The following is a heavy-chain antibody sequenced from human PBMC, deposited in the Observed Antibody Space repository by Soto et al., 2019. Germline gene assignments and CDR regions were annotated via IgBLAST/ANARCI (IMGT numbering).Heavy chain of an antibody. V-gene: IGHV5-51*01. Sequence: GESLKICCQGSGYSFTTYWIGWVRQIPGKGLEWMGIIYPGDSDTRYSPSFQGQVTISADKSISTAYLQWSSLKASDTAIYYCATGGYCSGTRCYNFFDYWGQGTLVTVSS. CDR1: GYSFTTYW. D-gene: IGHD2-2*02. CDR3: ATGGYCSGTRCYNFFDY. CDR2: IYPGDSDT. J-gene: IGHJ4*02.